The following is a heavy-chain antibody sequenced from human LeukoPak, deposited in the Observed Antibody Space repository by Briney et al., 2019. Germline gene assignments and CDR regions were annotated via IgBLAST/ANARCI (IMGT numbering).Heavy chain of an antibody. V-gene: IGHV1-2*02. Sequence: NPNSGGTDYAQKFQGRVTMTRDTSISTAYMELSRLRSDDTAVYYCAREYCSSTSCYRGFDYWGQGTLVTVSS. J-gene: IGHJ4*02. D-gene: IGHD2-2*01. CDR3: AREYCSSTSCYRGFDY. CDR2: NPNSGGT.